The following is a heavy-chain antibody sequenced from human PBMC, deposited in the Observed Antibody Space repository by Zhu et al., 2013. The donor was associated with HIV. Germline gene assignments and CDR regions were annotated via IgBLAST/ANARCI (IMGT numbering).Heavy chain of an antibody. CDR2: INHSGST. D-gene: IGHD3-10*01. Sequence: QVQLQQWGAGLLKPSETLSLTCAVYGGSFSGYYWSWIRQPPGKGLEWIGEINHSGSTNYNPSLKSRVTISVDTSKNQFSLKLSSVTAADTAVYYCARAVVPVPRGTNRALPALIRGVITGVDYWGQGTLVTVSS. CDR3: ARAVVPVPRGTNRALPALIRGVITGVDY. V-gene: IGHV4-34*01. CDR1: GGSFSGYY. J-gene: IGHJ4*02.